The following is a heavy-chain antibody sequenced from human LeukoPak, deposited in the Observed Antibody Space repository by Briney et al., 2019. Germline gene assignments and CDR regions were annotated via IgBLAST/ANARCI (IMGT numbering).Heavy chain of an antibody. CDR3: ARLRWERGALDY. CDR1: GYTFTGYF. D-gene: IGHD1-26*01. V-gene: IGHV1-2*02. Sequence: ASVKVSCKAAGYTFTGYFMDWVRQAPGQGLEWMGEINPNNGDTKFAQKFEGRVTMTRDTSITTAYMELSSLKSDDTAVYYCARLRWERGALDYWGQGTPLTVSS. J-gene: IGHJ4*02. CDR2: INPNNGDT.